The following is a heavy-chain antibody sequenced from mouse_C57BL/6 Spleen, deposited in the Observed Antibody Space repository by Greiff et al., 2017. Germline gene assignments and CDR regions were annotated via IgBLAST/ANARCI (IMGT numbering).Heavy chain of an antibody. CDR3: ARGFITTVVGYYAMDY. CDR2: IDPNSGGT. Sequence: QVQLQQPGAELVKPGASVKLSCKASGYTFTSYWMHWVKQRPGRGLEWIGRIDPNSGGTKYNEKFKSKATLTVDKPSSTAYMQLSSLTSEDSAVYYCARGFITTVVGYYAMDYWGQGTSVTVSS. D-gene: IGHD1-1*01. J-gene: IGHJ4*01. CDR1: GYTFTSYW. V-gene: IGHV1-72*01.